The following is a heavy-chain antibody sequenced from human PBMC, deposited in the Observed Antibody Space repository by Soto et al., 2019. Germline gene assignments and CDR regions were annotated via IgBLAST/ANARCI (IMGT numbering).Heavy chain of an antibody. CDR3: ARHVGESTGYYYPYYFDY. V-gene: IGHV4-59*08. CDR1: GGSISNSY. J-gene: IGHJ4*02. Sequence: SETLSLTCTVSGGSISNSYWSWIRQPPGKGLEWIGYVSNSGSANYNPSLQSRVTISSDMSKIQFSLSLSFVTAADTAVYFCARHVGESTGYYYPYYFDYWGQGALVTVS. D-gene: IGHD3-22*01. CDR2: VSNSGSA.